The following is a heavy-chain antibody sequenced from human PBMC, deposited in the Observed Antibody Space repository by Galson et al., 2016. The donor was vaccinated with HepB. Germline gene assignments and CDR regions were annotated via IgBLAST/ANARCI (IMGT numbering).Heavy chain of an antibody. Sequence: SLRLSCAASGFTFSRYWMHWVRQAPGKGLVWVSRINSDGSSTTCADSAKGRFTISRDNAKNTLYLQMNSLRTEDTAVYYCARDPSRSIFDYGGDYWGQGTLVTVSS. CDR3: ARDPSRSIFDYGGDY. V-gene: IGHV3-74*01. CDR1: GFTFSRYW. D-gene: IGHD4/OR15-4a*01. CDR2: INSDGSST. J-gene: IGHJ4*02.